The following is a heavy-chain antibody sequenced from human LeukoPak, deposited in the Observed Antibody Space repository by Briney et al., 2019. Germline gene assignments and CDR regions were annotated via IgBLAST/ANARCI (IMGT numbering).Heavy chain of an antibody. V-gene: IGHV4-34*01. D-gene: IGHD3-22*01. J-gene: IGHJ4*02. Sequence: SETLSLTCAVYGGSFSGDYWSWIRQPPGKGLEWIGEINHSGSTNYNPSFKSRVTISVDTSKNQFSLKLSAVTAADTAVYYCAREIIYYDSSGPKGGFDYWGQGTLVTVSS. CDR1: GGSFSGDY. CDR3: AREIIYYDSSGPKGGFDY. CDR2: INHSGST.